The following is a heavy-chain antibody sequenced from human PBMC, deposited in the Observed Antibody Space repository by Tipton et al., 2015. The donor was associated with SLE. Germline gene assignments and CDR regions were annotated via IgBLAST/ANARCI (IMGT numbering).Heavy chain of an antibody. D-gene: IGHD3-10*01. V-gene: IGHV3-7*01. Sequence: GSLRLSCEASGFTLSTYWMTWVRQAPGKEPEWVANINQDGRKTDYMASAKGRFTISRDTAKNSVFLQMNNLRAEDTAVYYCARDRTSSWFGDSYYYFDSWGQGTLVTVSS. CDR3: ARDRTSSWFGDSYYYFDS. J-gene: IGHJ4*02. CDR1: GFTLSTYW. CDR2: INQDGRKT.